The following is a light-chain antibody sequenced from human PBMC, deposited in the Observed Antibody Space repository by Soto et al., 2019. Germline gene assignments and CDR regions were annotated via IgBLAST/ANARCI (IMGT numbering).Light chain of an antibody. CDR1: QSVSSS. CDR2: EAS. V-gene: IGKV3-15*01. J-gene: IGKJ5*01. CDR3: QQYSNWPLIT. Sequence: SPATPSVSPGERATLSCTASQSVSSSVAWYQQXPXXXXXLXXXEASHRASGIPSRFSGSGSGTEFTLTISSLQSEDFAVYYCQQYSNWPLITFGQGKRLEIK.